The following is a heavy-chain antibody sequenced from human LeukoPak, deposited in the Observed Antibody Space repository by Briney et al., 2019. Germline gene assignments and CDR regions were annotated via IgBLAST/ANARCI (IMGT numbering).Heavy chain of an antibody. CDR3: ARTIPYSGSYYSPFDY. J-gene: IGHJ4*02. D-gene: IGHD1-26*01. CDR1: GGSISSYY. Sequence: SETLSLTCTVSGGSISSYYWSWIRQPPGQGLEWIGYIYYSGSTNYNPSLKSRVTISVDTSNNQFSLRLTSVTAADTAVYYCARTIPYSGSYYSPFDYWGQGTLVTVSS. V-gene: IGHV4-59*08. CDR2: IYYSGST.